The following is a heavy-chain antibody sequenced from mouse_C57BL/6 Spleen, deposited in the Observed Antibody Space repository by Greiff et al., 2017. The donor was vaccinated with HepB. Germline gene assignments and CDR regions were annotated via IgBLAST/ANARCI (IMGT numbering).Heavy chain of an antibody. J-gene: IGHJ2*01. Sequence: VQLQQPGAELVMPGASVKLSCKASGYTFTSYWMHWVKQRPGQGLEWIGEIDPSDSYTNYNQKYKGKSTVTVDKSSSTDYMQLSSLTSEDSAVSYCARGDDSPYYFDYWGQGTTLTVSS. CDR2: IDPSDSYT. V-gene: IGHV1-69*01. D-gene: IGHD2-12*01. CDR1: GYTFTSYW. CDR3: ARGDDSPYYFDY.